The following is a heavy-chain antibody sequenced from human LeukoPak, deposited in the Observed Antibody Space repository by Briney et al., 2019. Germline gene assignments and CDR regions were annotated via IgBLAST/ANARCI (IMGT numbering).Heavy chain of an antibody. V-gene: IGHV3-23*01. CDR2: ISDSGGRT. CDR1: VITLSNYG. CDR3: AKRGVVIRVILVGFHKEAYYFDS. Sequence: GGSLRLSCAVSVITLSNYGMSCVREAPGEGLEWVAGISDSGGRTNYADSVKGRFTISRDNPKNTLYLQMNSLRAEDTAVYFCAKRGVVIRVILVGFHKEAYYFDSWGQGALVTVSS. J-gene: IGHJ4*02. D-gene: IGHD3-22*01.